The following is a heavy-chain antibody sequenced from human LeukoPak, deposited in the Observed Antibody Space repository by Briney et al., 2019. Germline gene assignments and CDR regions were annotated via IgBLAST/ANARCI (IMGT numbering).Heavy chain of an antibody. CDR1: GYSFNNYW. V-gene: IGHV5-51*01. J-gene: IGHJ5*02. D-gene: IGHD6-6*01. Sequence: GESLKISCKGSGYSFNNYWVGWVRQMPGKGLEWMGIVHPDDSHTRYSPSFQGQVIISADKSISTAYLQWNSLKASDTAMYYCASLRSYSSSSETWFDPWGQGTLVTVSS. CDR2: VHPDDSHT. CDR3: ASLRSYSSSSETWFDP.